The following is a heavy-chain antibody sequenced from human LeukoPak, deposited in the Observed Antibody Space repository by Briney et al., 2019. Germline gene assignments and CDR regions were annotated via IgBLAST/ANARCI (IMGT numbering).Heavy chain of an antibody. Sequence: PGGSLRLSCAASGFTFSSYWMHWVRQGPGKGLVWVSRINSDGSRTIYADSVKGRFTISRDSAKNTLYLQMNSLRAEETAVYYCAGEVGDYYDSSGSFGYWGQGTLVTVSS. D-gene: IGHD3-22*01. V-gene: IGHV3-74*01. CDR3: AGEVGDYYDSSGSFGY. J-gene: IGHJ4*02. CDR1: GFTFSSYW. CDR2: INSDGSRT.